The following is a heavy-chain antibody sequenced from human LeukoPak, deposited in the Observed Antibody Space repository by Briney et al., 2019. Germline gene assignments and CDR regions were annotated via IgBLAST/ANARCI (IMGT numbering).Heavy chain of an antibody. CDR1: GYTLTGYY. Sequence: ASVKVSCKASGYTLTGYYMHWVRQAPGQGLEWMGWINPNSGGTNYAQKFQGRVTMTRDTSISTAYMELSRLRSDDTAVYYCARGYCTNGVCYGVLGYWGQGTLVTVSS. CDR3: ARGYCTNGVCYGVLGY. V-gene: IGHV1-2*02. CDR2: INPNSGGT. D-gene: IGHD2-8*01. J-gene: IGHJ4*02.